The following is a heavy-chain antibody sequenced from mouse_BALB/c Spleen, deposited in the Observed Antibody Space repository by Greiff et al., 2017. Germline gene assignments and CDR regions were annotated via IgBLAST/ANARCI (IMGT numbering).Heavy chain of an antibody. J-gene: IGHJ1*01. CDR3: TRLTTVADWYFDV. D-gene: IGHD1-1*01. CDR2: INPSNGGT. CDR1: GYTFTSYY. V-gene: IGHV1S81*02. Sequence: QVQLKQSGAELVKPGASVKLSCKASGYTFTSYYMYWVKQRPGQGLEWIGEINPSNGGTNFNEKFKSKATLTVDKSSSTAYMQLSSLTSEDSAVYYCTRLTTVADWYFDVWGAGTTVTVSS.